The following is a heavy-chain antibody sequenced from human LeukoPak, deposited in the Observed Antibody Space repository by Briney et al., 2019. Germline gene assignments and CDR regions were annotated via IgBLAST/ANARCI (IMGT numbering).Heavy chain of an antibody. D-gene: IGHD3-10*01. CDR1: GGSISSYY. Sequence: SETLPLTGTVSGGSISSYYWSWIRQPPGKGLEWIGYIYYSGSTNYNPSLKSRVTISVDTSKNQFSLKLSSVTAADTAVYYCARATYYLDIWGQGTMVTVSS. V-gene: IGHV4-59*01. CDR3: ARATYYLDI. J-gene: IGHJ3*02. CDR2: IYYSGST.